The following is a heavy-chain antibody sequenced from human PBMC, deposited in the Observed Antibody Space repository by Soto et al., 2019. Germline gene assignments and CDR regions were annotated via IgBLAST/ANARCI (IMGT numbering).Heavy chain of an antibody. CDR2: ISGSGGST. CDR3: AKEGGLRYFDWSALDY. D-gene: IGHD3-9*01. CDR1: RFTFSSYA. Sequence: PGGSLRLSCAASRFTFSSYAMSWVRQAPGKGLEWVSAISGSGGSTYYADSVKGRFTISRDNSKNTLYLQMNSLRAEDTAVYYCAKEGGLRYFDWSALDYWGQGTLVTVSS. J-gene: IGHJ4*02. V-gene: IGHV3-23*01.